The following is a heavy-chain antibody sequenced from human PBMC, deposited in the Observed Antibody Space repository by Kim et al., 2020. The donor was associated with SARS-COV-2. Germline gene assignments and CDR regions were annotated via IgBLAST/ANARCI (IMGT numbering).Heavy chain of an antibody. D-gene: IGHD3-22*01. V-gene: IGHV3-11*05. CDR2: ISSSSSYT. J-gene: IGHJ4*02. Sequence: GGSLRLSCAASGFTFSDYYMSWIRQAPGKGLEWASYISSSSSYTNYADSVKGRFTISRDNGKNSLYLQMNSLRAEDTAVYYCAREGEAYDSSGYAYCCQATLVTFSS. CDR3: AREGEAYDSSGYAY. CDR1: GFTFSDYY.